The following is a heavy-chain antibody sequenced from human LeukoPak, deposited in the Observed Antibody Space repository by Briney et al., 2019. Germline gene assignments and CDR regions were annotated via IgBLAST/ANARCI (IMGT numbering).Heavy chain of an antibody. V-gene: IGHV3-64*01. J-gene: IGHJ4*02. Sequence: GGSLRLSRAASGFTFSTYAMHWVRQAPGKGPEYVSAIKNNGGGTYYASSVQGRFTVSRDNSRSTLYLQMDSLRPDDMAIYYCARVQSTVRGIQGPFDLWGQGTLVTVS. CDR1: GFTFSTYA. D-gene: IGHD3-10*01. CDR3: ARVQSTVRGIQGPFDL. CDR2: IKNNGGGT.